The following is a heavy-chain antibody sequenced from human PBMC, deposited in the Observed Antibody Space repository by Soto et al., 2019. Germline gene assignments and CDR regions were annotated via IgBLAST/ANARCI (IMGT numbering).Heavy chain of an antibody. J-gene: IGHJ4*02. Sequence: QITLNESGPTQVKPRQTLTLTCTFSGFSLTTSGVGVGWIRQSRGKAPEWLALMYWDDDKRYSQSLKSRLTITKATSKIQAVLTMADLDPADTATYSCAHRVLRTVFGLVTTTAIYFDFWGQGTPVAVSS. CDR1: GFSLTTSGVG. CDR3: AHRVLRTVFGLVTTTAIYFDF. D-gene: IGHD3-3*01. V-gene: IGHV2-5*02. CDR2: MYWDDDK.